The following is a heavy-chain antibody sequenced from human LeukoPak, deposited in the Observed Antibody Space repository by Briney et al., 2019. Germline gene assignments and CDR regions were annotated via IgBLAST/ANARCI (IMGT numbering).Heavy chain of an antibody. J-gene: IGHJ5*02. CDR1: GYTFTSYA. CDR2: INTNTRNP. Sequence: ASVKVSCKASGYTFTSYAMNWVRQAPGQGLEWMGWINTNTRNPTYARGFTGRFVFSLDTSVSTAYLQISSLKAEDTAVYYCASNYNWFDPWGQGTLVTVSS. D-gene: IGHD1-1*01. CDR3: ASNYNWFDP. V-gene: IGHV7-4-1*02.